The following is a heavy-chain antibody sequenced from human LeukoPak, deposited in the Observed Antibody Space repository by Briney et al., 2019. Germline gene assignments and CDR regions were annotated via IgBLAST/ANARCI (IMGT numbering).Heavy chain of an antibody. J-gene: IGHJ4*02. D-gene: IGHD3/OR15-3a*01. CDR2: IYYSGRT. CDR3: ARTRTESWADY. Sequence: PGGSLRLSXAASGFTFRDYYMSWIRQPAGKGLEWIGSIYYSGRTYYNPSLKSRVTISVDTSKNQFSLKLSSVTAADTAVYYCARTRTESWADYWGQGTLVTVSS. V-gene: IGHV4-38-2*01. CDR1: GFTFRDYY.